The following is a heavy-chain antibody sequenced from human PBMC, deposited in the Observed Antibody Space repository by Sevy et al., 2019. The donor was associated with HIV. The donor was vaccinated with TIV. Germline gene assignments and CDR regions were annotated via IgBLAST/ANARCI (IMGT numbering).Heavy chain of an antibody. J-gene: IGHJ4*02. CDR1: GFSFNNAW. CDR2: IKSEADGGTT. V-gene: IGHV3-15*01. Sequence: GGSLRLSCAGSGFSFNNAWMHWVRQAPGKGLEWIGRIKSEADGGTTDYAAPVKDRFTISRDDSKDILYLQMNSLQAEVTAVYYCWDTNDSGPWDYWGRGTLVTVSS. CDR3: WDTNDSGPWDY. D-gene: IGHD3-22*01.